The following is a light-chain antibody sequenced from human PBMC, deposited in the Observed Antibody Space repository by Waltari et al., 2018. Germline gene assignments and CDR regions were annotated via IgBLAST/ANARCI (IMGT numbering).Light chain of an antibody. V-gene: IGLV3-1*01. CDR3: QTWDSDAGV. J-gene: IGLJ1*01. CDR2: QND. Sequence: SSVLIQPPSVSVSPGQTAIITCSGETLRDNFGCWFQQKPGQSPILVIYQNDRRPSGIPERFSGSHSGNTATLTIRGAQALDEADYYCQTWDSDAGVFGTGTKVTVL. CDR1: TLRDNF.